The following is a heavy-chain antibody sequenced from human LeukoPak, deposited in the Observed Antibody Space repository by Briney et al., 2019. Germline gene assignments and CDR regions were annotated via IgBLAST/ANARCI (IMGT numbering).Heavy chain of an antibody. CDR1: GFVFSNNW. CDR2: INSDGSSI. Sequence: GGSLRLSCAASGFVFSNNWMYWVRQAPGRGLVWVSRINSDGSSIAYADSVKGRFAISRDNAKNTLFLQMNSLTVEDTAMYYCAKDLSWGATDYWGQGTLVTVSS. V-gene: IGHV3-74*01. D-gene: IGHD6-13*01. CDR3: AKDLSWGATDY. J-gene: IGHJ4*02.